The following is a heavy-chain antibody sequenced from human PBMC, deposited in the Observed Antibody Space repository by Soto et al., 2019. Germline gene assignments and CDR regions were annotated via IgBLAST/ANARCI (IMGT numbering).Heavy chain of an antibody. CDR3: ARPLERGYTYGFIY. CDR2: IIPIFGTP. CDR1: GGTFSSYG. D-gene: IGHD5-18*01. J-gene: IGHJ4*02. V-gene: IGHV1-69*01. Sequence: QVQLVQSGAEVKKPGSSVKVSCKASGGTFSSYGISWVRQAPGQGLEWMGGIIPIFGTPNYAQQFQGRVTITADESTRTGYMELSSLRSDDTAVSYCARPLERGYTYGFIYWGQGTLVTVSS.